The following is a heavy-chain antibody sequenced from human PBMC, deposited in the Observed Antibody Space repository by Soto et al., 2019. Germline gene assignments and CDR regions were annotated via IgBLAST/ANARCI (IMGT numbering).Heavy chain of an antibody. J-gene: IGHJ5*02. V-gene: IGHV4-30-2*01. D-gene: IGHD3-3*01. Sequence: QLQLQESGSGLVKPSQTLSLTCAVSGGSISSGGYSWSWIRQPPGKGLEWIGYIYHSGSTYYNPSLKSRVTVSVDRSKNQFSLKLSSVTAADTAVYYCARGYYDFWSGYYTGSVWFDPWGQGTLVTVSS. CDR1: GGSISSGGYS. CDR2: IYHSGST. CDR3: ARGYYDFWSGYYTGSVWFDP.